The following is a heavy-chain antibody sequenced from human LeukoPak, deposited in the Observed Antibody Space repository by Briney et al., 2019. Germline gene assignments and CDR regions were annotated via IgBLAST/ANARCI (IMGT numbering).Heavy chain of an antibody. CDR3: ASLLIRGVYNWFDP. V-gene: IGHV3-48*03. J-gene: IGHJ5*02. CDR2: ISSSGSTI. D-gene: IGHD3-10*01. CDR1: GFTFSSYE. Sequence: GGSLRLSCAASGFTFSSYEMKWVRQAPGKGLEWVSYISSSGSTIYYADSVKGRFTISRDNAKNSLYLQMNSLRAEDTAVYYCASLLIRGVYNWFDPWGQGTLVTVSS.